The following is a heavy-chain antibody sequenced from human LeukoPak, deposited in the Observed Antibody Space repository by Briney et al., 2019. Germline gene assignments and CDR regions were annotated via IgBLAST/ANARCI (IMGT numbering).Heavy chain of an antibody. J-gene: IGHJ4*02. CDR1: GFTFSSYA. CDR3: AKVQSEGQWLVGWDY. D-gene: IGHD6-19*01. CDR2: ISGSGGST. V-gene: IGHV3-23*01. Sequence: GGSLRLSCAASGFTFSSYAMSWVRQAPGKGLEWVSAISGSGGSTYYADSVKGRFTISRDNSKNTLYLQMNSLRAEDTAVYYCAKVQSEGQWLVGWDYWSQGTLVTVSS.